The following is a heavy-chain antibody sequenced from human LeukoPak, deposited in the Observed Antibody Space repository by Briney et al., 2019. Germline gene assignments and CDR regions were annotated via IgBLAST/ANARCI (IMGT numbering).Heavy chain of an antibody. CDR3: ARGPIQLWPIDY. D-gene: IGHD5-18*01. V-gene: IGHV4-34*01. CDR2: INHSGST. Sequence: PSETLSLTCAVYGGSFSGYYWSWIRQPPGKGLEWIGEINHSGSTNYNPSLKGRVTISVDTSKNQFSLKLSSVTAADTAVYYCARGPIQLWPIDYWGQGTLVTVSS. J-gene: IGHJ4*02. CDR1: GGSFSGYY.